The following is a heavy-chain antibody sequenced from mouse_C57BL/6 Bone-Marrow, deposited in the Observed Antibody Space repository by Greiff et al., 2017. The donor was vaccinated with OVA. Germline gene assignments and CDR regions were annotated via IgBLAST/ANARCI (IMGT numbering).Heavy chain of an antibody. V-gene: IGHV1-82*01. Sequence: VQLQQSGPELVKPGASVKISCKASGYAFSSSWMHWVKQRPGKGLEWIGRIYPGAGDTTYKEKFKGKATLTADKSSSTAYMQLSSLTSEDSAVYFCARGGRSAYWYFDVWGTGTTVTVSS. D-gene: IGHD1-1*01. CDR2: IYPGAGDT. CDR1: GYAFSSSW. CDR3: ARGGRSAYWYFDV. J-gene: IGHJ1*03.